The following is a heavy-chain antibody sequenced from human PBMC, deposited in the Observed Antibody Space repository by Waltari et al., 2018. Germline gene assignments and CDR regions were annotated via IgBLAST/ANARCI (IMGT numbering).Heavy chain of an antibody. D-gene: IGHD3-10*01. Sequence: EVQLLESGGGLVQPGGSLRLSCAASGFTVSAHSMTWVRQAPGKGLEGVAGISSDGRTYDADSVKGRFTISRDNSKNTLYLQMQSLRAEDTAVYYCEGSGGHWGQGTLVTVSS. CDR1: GFTVSAHS. CDR2: ISSDGRT. J-gene: IGHJ4*02. V-gene: IGHV3-23*01. CDR3: EGSGGH.